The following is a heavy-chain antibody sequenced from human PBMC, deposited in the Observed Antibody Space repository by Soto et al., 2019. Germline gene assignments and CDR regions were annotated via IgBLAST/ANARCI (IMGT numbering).Heavy chain of an antibody. Sequence: SETLSLTCAVSGGSISSSNWWSWVRQPPGKGLEWIGEIYHSGSTNYNPSLKSRVTISVDKSKNQFSLKLSSVTAADTAVYYCARVGGSGSYFSDYWGQGTLVTVS. V-gene: IGHV4-4*02. J-gene: IGHJ4*02. CDR1: GGSISSSNW. CDR2: IYHSGST. CDR3: ARVGGSGSYFSDY. D-gene: IGHD3-10*01.